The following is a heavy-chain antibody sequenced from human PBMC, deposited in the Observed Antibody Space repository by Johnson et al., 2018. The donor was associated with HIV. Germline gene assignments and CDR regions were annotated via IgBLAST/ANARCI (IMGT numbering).Heavy chain of an antibody. Sequence: QVQLVESGGGVVQPGRSLRLSCAASGFIFSTYAIHWVRQAPGKGLEWVAVISYDGSNKYYADSVKGRFTISRDNSKNTLYLQMNSLRAEDTAVYYCARAVARGQWLANGYIWGQGTMVTVSS. D-gene: IGHD6-19*01. J-gene: IGHJ3*02. CDR1: GFIFSTYA. CDR2: ISYDGSNK. CDR3: ARAVARGQWLANGYI. V-gene: IGHV3-30*14.